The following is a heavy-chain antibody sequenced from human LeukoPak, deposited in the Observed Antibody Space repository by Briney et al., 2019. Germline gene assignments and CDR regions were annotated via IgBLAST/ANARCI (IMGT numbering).Heavy chain of an antibody. Sequence: ASVKVSCKASGNTFAGYYVHWVRQAPGQGLEWMGWINTHNGATNYAQHFQGRVTMTTDTAVTTAYMDLDGLISDDAAVYFCARGPIGGLRKGFDIWGQGTLVAVSS. CDR1: GNTFAGYY. CDR3: ARGPIGGLRKGFDI. D-gene: IGHD1-26*01. J-gene: IGHJ4*02. V-gene: IGHV1-2*02. CDR2: INTHNGAT.